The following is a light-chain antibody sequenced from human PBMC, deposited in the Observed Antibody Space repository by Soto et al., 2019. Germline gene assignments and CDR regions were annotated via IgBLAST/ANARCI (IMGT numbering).Light chain of an antibody. CDR2: AAS. Sequence: DIQMTQSPSSLSASVGDRVTITCRASQGISNYLAWYQQKPGKVPKLLIYAASTLQSGVPSRFSGSGSGTDFTLTISSLQPEDGATYYCQKYNSAPQTFGGGNKVEIK. CDR1: QGISNY. J-gene: IGKJ4*01. CDR3: QKYNSAPQT. V-gene: IGKV1-27*01.